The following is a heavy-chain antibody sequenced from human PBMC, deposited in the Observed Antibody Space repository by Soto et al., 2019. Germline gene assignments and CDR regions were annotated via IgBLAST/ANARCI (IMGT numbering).Heavy chain of an antibody. CDR3: ARGFGESRYYYGMDV. D-gene: IGHD3-10*01. Sequence: SETLSLTCTVSGGSISSGGYYWSWIRQHPGKGLEWIGYIYYSGSTYYNPSLKSRVTISVDTSKNQFSLKLSSVIAADTAVYYCARGFGESRYYYGMDVWGQGTTVTVSS. CDR2: IYYSGST. CDR1: GGSISSGGYY. J-gene: IGHJ6*02. V-gene: IGHV4-31*03.